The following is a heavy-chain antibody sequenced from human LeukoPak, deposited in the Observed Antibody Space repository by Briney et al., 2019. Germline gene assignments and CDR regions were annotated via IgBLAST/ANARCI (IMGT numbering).Heavy chain of an antibody. CDR3: ARYKLLWFGESLPNWFDP. CDR1: RFTFSDYY. D-gene: IGHD3-10*01. Sequence: GGSLRLSCAASRFTFSDYYMSWIRQAPGKGLEWVSYISSSGSTIYYADSVKGRFTISRDNAKNSLYLQMNSLRAEDTAVYYCARYKLLWFGESLPNWFDPWGQGTLVTVSS. J-gene: IGHJ5*02. CDR2: ISSSGSTI. V-gene: IGHV3-11*01.